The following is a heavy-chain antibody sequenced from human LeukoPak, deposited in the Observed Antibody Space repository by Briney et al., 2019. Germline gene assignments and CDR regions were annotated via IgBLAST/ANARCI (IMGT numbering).Heavy chain of an antibody. CDR1: GFTVSSNY. CDR2: IYSGGST. V-gene: IGHV3-53*01. CDR3: ARDSSTMEVYFQH. J-gene: IGHJ1*01. D-gene: IGHD3-10*01. Sequence: GGSLRLSCAASGFTVSSNYMSWVRQAPGKGLEWVSVIYSGGSTYYADSVKGRFTISRDNSKNTLYLQMNSLRAEDTVVYYCARDSSTMEVYFQHWGQGTLVTVSS.